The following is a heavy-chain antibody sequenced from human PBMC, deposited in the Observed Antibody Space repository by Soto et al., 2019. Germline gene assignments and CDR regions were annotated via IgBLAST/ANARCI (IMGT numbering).Heavy chain of an antibody. V-gene: IGHV3-53*01. D-gene: IGHD2-21*02. CDR2: IYKNGDT. Sequence: PGGSLRLSCEASGITVSSKYMNWVRQAPGKGLEWVSVIYKNGDTFYADSVKGRFTISRDNFKNTLYLQMNSLRAEDTAVYFCARDLDHCGGDCYSFDYWGQGILVTVSS. CDR3: ARDLDHCGGDCYSFDY. J-gene: IGHJ4*02. CDR1: GITVSSKY.